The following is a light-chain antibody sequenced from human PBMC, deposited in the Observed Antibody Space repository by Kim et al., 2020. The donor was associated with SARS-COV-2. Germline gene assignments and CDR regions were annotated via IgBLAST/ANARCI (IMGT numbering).Light chain of an antibody. J-gene: IGLJ2*01. Sequence: SYELTQPPSVSVSPGQTASISCSGDKLGDKYACWYQQRPGQSPVLVIYEDTRRPSGIPERFSASTSGNTATLTIIGTQAMDEADYYCQAWDSTTVIFGGGTQLTVL. CDR1: KLGDKY. CDR3: QAWDSTTVI. CDR2: EDT. V-gene: IGLV3-1*01.